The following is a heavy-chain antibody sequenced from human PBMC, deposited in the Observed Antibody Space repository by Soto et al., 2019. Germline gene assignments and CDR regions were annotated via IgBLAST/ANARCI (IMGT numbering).Heavy chain of an antibody. J-gene: IGHJ6*04. V-gene: IGHV3-53*02. Sequence: EVQLVETGGGLIQPGGSLRLSCAASGFTVSSNYMSWVRQAPGKGLEWVSVIYSGGSPYYADTVRGRFTISRDNSKNTLYLQMKSLRAADTAVYERARDPPATRHCMEVWGNGNTVTVAS. CDR2: IYSGGSP. CDR3: ARDPPATRHCMEV. CDR1: GFTVSSNY.